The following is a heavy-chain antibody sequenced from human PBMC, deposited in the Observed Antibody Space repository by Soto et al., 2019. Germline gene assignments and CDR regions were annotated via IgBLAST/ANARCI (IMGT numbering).Heavy chain of an antibody. CDR3: ARLGSIVDTISEMGEGDY. Sequence: GESLKISCKGSGYSFTSYWISWVRQMPGKGLEWMGRIDPSDSYTNYSPSFQGHVTISADKSISTAYLQWSSLKASDTAMYYCARLGSIVDTISEMGEGDYWSQGTTVTVSS. D-gene: IGHD5-12*01. CDR2: IDPSDSYT. V-gene: IGHV5-10-1*01. CDR1: GYSFTSYW. J-gene: IGHJ4*02.